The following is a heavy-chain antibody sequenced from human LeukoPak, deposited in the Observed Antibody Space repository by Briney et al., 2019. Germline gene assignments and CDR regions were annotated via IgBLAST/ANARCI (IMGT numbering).Heavy chain of an antibody. CDR1: GFTFSSYA. D-gene: IGHD2-15*01. CDR2: ISSSSSYI. CDR3: ARDQGSSGSTVFDYYYGMDV. Sequence: PGGSLRLSCAASGFTFSSYAMSWVRQAPGKGLEWVSSISSSSSYIYYADSVKGRFTISRDNAKNSLYLQMNSLRAEDTAVYYCARDQGSSGSTVFDYYYGMDVWGQGTTVTVSS. V-gene: IGHV3-21*01. J-gene: IGHJ6*02.